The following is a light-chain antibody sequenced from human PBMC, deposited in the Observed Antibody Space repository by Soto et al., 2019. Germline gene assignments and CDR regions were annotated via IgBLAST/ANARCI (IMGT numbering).Light chain of an antibody. Sequence: DIQMTQSPSPLSASVGDRVTITCQASQDISDNLNWYQQKPGRAPKLLIYTVSNLETGVPSRFGGSGSGTDFTLAINGLQPEDLATYFCQQYAVFPHTFGQGTKLDIK. J-gene: IGKJ2*01. CDR1: QDISDN. V-gene: IGKV1-33*01. CDR2: TVS. CDR3: QQYAVFPHT.